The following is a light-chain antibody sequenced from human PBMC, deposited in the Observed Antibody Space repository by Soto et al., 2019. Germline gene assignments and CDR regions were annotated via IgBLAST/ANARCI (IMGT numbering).Light chain of an antibody. J-gene: IGKJ4*01. CDR2: GAS. V-gene: IGKV3-15*01. CDR1: QSISSN. Sequence: DIVMTQSPATLSVSPGERDTLSCRASQSISSNLAWYQQKPGQAPRLLIYGASTRATGIPARFSGSGSGTEFTLTISSLQSEDFALYYCQQYNNWPLTFGGGTKVEIK. CDR3: QQYNNWPLT.